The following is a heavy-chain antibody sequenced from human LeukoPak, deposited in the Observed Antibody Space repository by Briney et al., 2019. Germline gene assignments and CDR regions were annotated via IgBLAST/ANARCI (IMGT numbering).Heavy chain of an antibody. D-gene: IGHD6-13*01. J-gene: IGHJ4*02. CDR1: GGSISSYY. CDR2: IYTSGST. Sequence: SETLFLTCTVSGGSISSYYWSWIRQPPGKGLEWIGYIYTSGSTNYNPSLKSRVTISVDTSKNQFSLKLSSVTAADTAVYYCARHGGYSSSSTFDYWGQGTLVTVSS. V-gene: IGHV4-4*09. CDR3: ARHGGYSSSSTFDY.